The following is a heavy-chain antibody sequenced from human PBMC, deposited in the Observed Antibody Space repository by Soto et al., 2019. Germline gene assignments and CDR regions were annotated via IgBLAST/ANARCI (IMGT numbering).Heavy chain of an antibody. V-gene: IGHV3-23*01. D-gene: IGHD3-10*01. CDR1: GFTFPACA. CDR2: VSGSGGTT. CDR3: AKVISTSGSSL. J-gene: IGHJ4*02. Sequence: GGSLRLSCAASGFTFPACAMSWVRQAPGKGLEWVSVVSGSGGTTYYADSVKGRFTISRDNSKNTLYLQMNSLRAEDTAVYYCAKVISTSGSSLWGRGTLVTVSS.